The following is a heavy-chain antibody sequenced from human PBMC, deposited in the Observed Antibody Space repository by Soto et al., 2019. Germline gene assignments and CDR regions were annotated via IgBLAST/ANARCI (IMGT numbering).Heavy chain of an antibody. J-gene: IGHJ5*02. CDR1: GGTFSSYA. CDR2: IIPIFGTA. Sequence: QVQLVQSGAEVKKPGSSVKVSCKASGGTFSSYAISWVRQAPGQGLEWMGGIIPIFGTANYAQKFQGRVTVTADESTSTAYMELSSLRSEDTAVYYCARSVVVPAAMKFRFDPWGQGTLVTVSS. V-gene: IGHV1-69*01. D-gene: IGHD2-2*01. CDR3: ARSVVVPAAMKFRFDP.